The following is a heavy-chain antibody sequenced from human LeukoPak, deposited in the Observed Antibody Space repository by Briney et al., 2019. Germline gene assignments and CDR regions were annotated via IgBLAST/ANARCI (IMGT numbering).Heavy chain of an antibody. CDR2: INHSGST. CDR3: ARLASRRTPPSRVATIPSDY. J-gene: IGHJ4*02. D-gene: IGHD5-12*01. CDR1: GGSFSGYY. Sequence: SETLSLTCAVYGGSFSGYYWSWIRQPPGKGLEWIGEINHSGSTNYNPSLKSRVTISVDTSKNQFSLMLSSVTAADTAVYYCARLASRRTPPSRVATIPSDYWGQGTLVTVSS. V-gene: IGHV4-34*01.